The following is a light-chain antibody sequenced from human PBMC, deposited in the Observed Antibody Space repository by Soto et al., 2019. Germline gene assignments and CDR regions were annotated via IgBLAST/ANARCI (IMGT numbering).Light chain of an antibody. CDR2: QVS. CDR3: MPSMHLPLYT. Sequence: DIVMTQIPLSLSVTPGQPASISCKSSQSLLHSDGKTYLYWFLQKAGQPPQLLIYQVSNRFTGVPETFSGSGSGTDFTLKISRVEAEYVGVYYCMPSMHLPLYTFGQGTKLEI. V-gene: IGKV2D-29*01. J-gene: IGKJ2*01. CDR1: QSLLHSDGKTY.